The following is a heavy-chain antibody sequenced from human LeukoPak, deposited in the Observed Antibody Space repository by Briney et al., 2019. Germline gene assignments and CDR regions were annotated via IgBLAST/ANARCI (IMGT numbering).Heavy chain of an antibody. CDR2: ISYDGSNK. CDR3: ARDNDCSSTSCYVGFDY. J-gene: IGHJ4*02. Sequence: GGSLRLSCAASGFTLSSYAMHWVRQAPGKGLEWVAVISYDGSNKDYADSVKGRFTISRDNSKNTLYLQMNSLRAEDTAVYYCARDNDCSSTSCYVGFDYWGQGTLVTVSS. CDR1: GFTLSSYA. D-gene: IGHD2-2*01. V-gene: IGHV3-30*04.